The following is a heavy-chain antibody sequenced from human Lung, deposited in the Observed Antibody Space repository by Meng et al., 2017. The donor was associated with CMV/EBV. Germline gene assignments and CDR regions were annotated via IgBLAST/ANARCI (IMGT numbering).Heavy chain of an antibody. CDR1: GYTFTGYY. CDR2: ISTYNGDT. D-gene: IGHD1/OR15-1a*01. J-gene: IGHJ4*02. CDR3: ARGNWNIDY. Sequence: AVKVSCKASGYTFTGYYMHWVRQAPGQGLEWMAWISTYNGDTNYAQKFQGRATVTTDTSTGTVYMELRSLTSDDTAVYFCARGNWNIDYWGQGTLVTVSS. V-gene: IGHV1-18*04.